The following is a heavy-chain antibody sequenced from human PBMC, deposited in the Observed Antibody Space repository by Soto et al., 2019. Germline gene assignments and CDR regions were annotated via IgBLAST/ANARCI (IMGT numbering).Heavy chain of an antibody. CDR1: GFTFGNNA. CDR2: IWFDGNNK. Sequence: QVQLVESGGNMVQPGRSLRLSCAASGFTFGNNAMHWVRHAAGKGLEWVAQIWFDGNNKYYTDSVKGRFTISRDNLKNTVYLLMDSLRADDTAVYYCARDGQQLAPYAMDVWGQGTTVIVSS. J-gene: IGHJ6*02. V-gene: IGHV3-33*01. D-gene: IGHD6-13*01. CDR3: ARDGQQLAPYAMDV.